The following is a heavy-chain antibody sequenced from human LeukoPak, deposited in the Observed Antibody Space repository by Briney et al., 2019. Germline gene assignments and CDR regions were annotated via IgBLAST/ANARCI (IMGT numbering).Heavy chain of an antibody. CDR1: GYALTELS. CDR3: ATHITYDAFDI. Sequence: ASVKVSCKVSGYALTELSMHWVRQAPGKGPEWMGGFDPEDGETIYAQKFQGRVTMTEDTSTDTAYMELSSLRSEDTAVYYCATHITYDAFDIWGQGTMVTVSS. J-gene: IGHJ3*02. D-gene: IGHD3-10*01. V-gene: IGHV1-24*01. CDR2: FDPEDGET.